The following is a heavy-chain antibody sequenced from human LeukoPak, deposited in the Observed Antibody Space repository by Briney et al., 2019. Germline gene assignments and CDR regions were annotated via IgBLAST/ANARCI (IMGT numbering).Heavy chain of an antibody. J-gene: IGHJ2*01. Sequence: SQTLSLTCTVSGGPLSSGSYYWSWIRQPAGKGLEWIGRIYTSGSTNYNPSLKSRVTISVDTSKNQFSLKLSSVPAADTPVISCGKDRVGYWYFVLWGRGTLVSVSS. CDR1: GGPLSSGSYY. CDR2: IYTSGST. CDR3: GKDRVGYWYFVL. V-gene: IGHV4-61*02. D-gene: IGHD1-26*01.